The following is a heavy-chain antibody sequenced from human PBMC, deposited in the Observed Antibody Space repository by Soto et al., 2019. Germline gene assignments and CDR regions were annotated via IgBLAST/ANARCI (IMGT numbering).Heavy chain of an antibody. V-gene: IGHV3-21*01. CDR1: GFTFSSYS. CDR2: ISSSSSYI. J-gene: IGHJ5*02. D-gene: IGHD1-26*01. CDR3: AREFVVGATNWFDP. Sequence: GGSLRLSCAASGFTFSSYSMNWVRQAPGKGLEWVSSISSSSSYIYYADSVKGRFTISRDNAKNSLYLQMNSLRAEDTAVYYCAREFVVGATNWFDPWGQGTLVTVSS.